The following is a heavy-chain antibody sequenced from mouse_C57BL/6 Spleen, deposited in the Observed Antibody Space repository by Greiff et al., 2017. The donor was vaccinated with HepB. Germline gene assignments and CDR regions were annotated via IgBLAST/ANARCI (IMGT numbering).Heavy chain of an antibody. D-gene: IGHD2-12*01. CDR3: ARIYTYYFCY. Sequence: VQLQQSGAELVKPGASVKISCKASGYAFRSYWMNWVKQRPGKGLAWIGQIYPGDGDTNYNGKFKGKATLTADNSSSTAYLQLTSLTSEDSAVYFWARIYTYYFCYWGPGTTLTVSS. J-gene: IGHJ2*01. CDR2: IYPGDGDT. V-gene: IGHV1-80*01. CDR1: GYAFRSYW.